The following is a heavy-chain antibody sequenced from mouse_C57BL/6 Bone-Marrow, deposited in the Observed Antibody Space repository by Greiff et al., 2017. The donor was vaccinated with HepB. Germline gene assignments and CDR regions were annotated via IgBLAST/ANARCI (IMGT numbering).Heavy chain of an antibody. D-gene: IGHD1-1*01. J-gene: IGHJ4*01. CDR2: ISNGGGST. Sequence: EVKVVESGGGLVQPGGSLKLSCAASGFTFSDYYMYWVRQTPEKRLEWVAYISNGGGSTYYPDTVKCRFTISRDNAKNTLYLQMSRLKSEDTAMYYCARHGDGSRPYYAMDYWGQGTSVTVSS. V-gene: IGHV5-12*01. CDR1: GFTFSDYY. CDR3: ARHGDGSRPYYAMDY.